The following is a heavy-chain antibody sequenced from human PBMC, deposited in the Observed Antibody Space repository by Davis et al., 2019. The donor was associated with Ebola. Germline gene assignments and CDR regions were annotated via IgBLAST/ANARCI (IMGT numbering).Heavy chain of an antibody. Sequence: PGGSLRLSCAASGFTFPSFSSYDMNWVRQAPGKGLEWVALISGDGFRKYYADSMKGRFIISRDNNRNALYLQMNNLGTEDTAFYYCAKGGKFCSGGGCYSDSWGQGTLVTVSS. V-gene: IGHV3-43*02. J-gene: IGHJ4*02. CDR3: AKGGKFCSGGGCYSDS. CDR2: ISGDGFRK. CDR1: GFTFPSFSSYD. D-gene: IGHD2-15*01.